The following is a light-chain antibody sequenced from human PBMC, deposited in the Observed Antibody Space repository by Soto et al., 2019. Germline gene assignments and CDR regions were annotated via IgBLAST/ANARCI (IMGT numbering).Light chain of an antibody. CDR1: SSDIGYHNR. CDR2: EVS. CDR3: RSFAGSATLV. V-gene: IGLV2-18*02. Sequence: QSALTQPPSVSGSPGQSVTISCTGTSSDIGYHNRVSWYQQPPGTAPKLMIYEVSTRYSGVPDRFAWSKSGNTASLTISGLQAEDEADYYCRSFAGSATLVFGGGTQLTVL. J-gene: IGLJ3*02.